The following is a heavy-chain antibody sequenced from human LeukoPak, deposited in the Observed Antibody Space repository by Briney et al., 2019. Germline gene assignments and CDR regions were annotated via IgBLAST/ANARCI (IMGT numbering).Heavy chain of an antibody. J-gene: IGHJ4*02. CDR1: GFTFSDPY. CDR3: AREVLSWKSFDY. CDR2: ISSSSSTI. D-gene: IGHD1-1*01. Sequence: GGSLRLSCEASGFTFSDPYMSWIRQAPGKGLEWVSYISSSSSTIYYADSVKGRFTISRDNAKNSLYLQMNSLRAEDTAVYYCAREVLSWKSFDYWGQGTLVTVSS. V-gene: IGHV3-11*04.